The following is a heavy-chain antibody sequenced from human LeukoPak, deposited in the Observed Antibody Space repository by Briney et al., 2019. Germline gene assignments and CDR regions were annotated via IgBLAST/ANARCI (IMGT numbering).Heavy chain of an antibody. D-gene: IGHD4-17*01. CDR3: ARDTAYGDPDNWFDP. CDR1: GFTFSSYS. J-gene: IGHJ5*02. V-gene: IGHV3-21*01. CDR2: ISSSSSYI. Sequence: GGSLRLSCAASGFTFSSYSMNWVRQAPGKGLEWVSSISSSSSYIYYADSVKGRFTISRDNAKNSLYLQMNSLRAEDTAVCYCARDTAYGDPDNWFDPWGQGTLVTVSS.